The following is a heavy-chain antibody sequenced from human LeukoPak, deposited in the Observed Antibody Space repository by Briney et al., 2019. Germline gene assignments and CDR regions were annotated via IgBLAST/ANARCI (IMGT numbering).Heavy chain of an antibody. J-gene: IGHJ4*02. CDR3: ARELFPSTVGGSYLPSDY. Sequence: GGSLRLSCAASGCTFSSYAMHWVRQAPGKGLEWVAVISYDGSNKYYADSVKGRFTISRDDSKNTLYLQMNSLRAEDTAVYYCARELFPSTVGGSYLPSDYWGQGTLVTVSS. CDR2: ISYDGSNK. V-gene: IGHV3-30-3*01. CDR1: GCTFSSYA. D-gene: IGHD1-26*01.